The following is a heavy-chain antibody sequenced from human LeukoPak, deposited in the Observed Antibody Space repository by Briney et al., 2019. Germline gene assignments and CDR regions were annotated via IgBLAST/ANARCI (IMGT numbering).Heavy chain of an antibody. J-gene: IGHJ6*03. V-gene: IGHV4-34*01. D-gene: IGHD3-3*01. CDR3: ASGSLGGDFWSGYYGYYYMDV. CDR1: GGSFSGYY. Sequence: SETLSLTCAVYGGSFSGYYWSWIRQPPGKGLEWIGEINHSGSTNYNPSLKSRVTISVDTSKNQFSLKLSSVTAADTAVYYCASGSLGGDFWSGYYGYYYMDVWGKGTTVTVSS. CDR2: INHSGST.